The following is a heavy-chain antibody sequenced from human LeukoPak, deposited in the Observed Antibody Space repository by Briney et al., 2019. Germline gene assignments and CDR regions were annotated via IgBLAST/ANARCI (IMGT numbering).Heavy chain of an antibody. CDR3: ARPWDSSGYSSFDY. CDR1: GGSISSSSYY. D-gene: IGHD3-22*01. Sequence: PSETLSLTCTVSGGSISSSSYYWSWIRQPPGKGLEWIGEINHSGSTNYNPSLKSRVTISVDTSKNQFSLKLSSVTAADTAVYYCARPWDSSGYSSFDYWGQGTLVTVSS. V-gene: IGHV4-39*07. CDR2: INHSGST. J-gene: IGHJ4*02.